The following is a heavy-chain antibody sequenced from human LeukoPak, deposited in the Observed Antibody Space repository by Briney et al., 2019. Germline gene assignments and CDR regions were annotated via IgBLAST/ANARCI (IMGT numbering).Heavy chain of an antibody. CDR3: ARGTGGDYVDY. V-gene: IGHV4-59*01. CDR1: GGSISSFY. CDR2: IYYTGST. Sequence: SETLSLTCTVSGGSISSFYWSWIRQPPGKGLEWIGYIYYTGSTNYNSSLKSRVTISVDTSKNQFSLKLSSVTAADTAVYYCARGTGGDYVDYWGQGTLVTVSS. J-gene: IGHJ4*02. D-gene: IGHD2-8*02.